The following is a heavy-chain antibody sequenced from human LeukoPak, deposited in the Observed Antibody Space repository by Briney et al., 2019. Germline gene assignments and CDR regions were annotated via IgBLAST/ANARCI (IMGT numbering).Heavy chain of an antibody. CDR2: ISTGSNTM. D-gene: IGHD3-10*01. J-gene: IGHJ4*02. CDR1: GFTFRSYS. Sequence: GGSLRLSCAVSGFTFRSYSMNWVRQAPGKGLEWGSYISTGSNTMYYADSVKGRFTISRDDAKNSLYLQMSSLRREDTAVYYCGRGSGSSDYWGQRTLVTVPS. V-gene: IGHV3-48*01. CDR3: GRGSGSSDY.